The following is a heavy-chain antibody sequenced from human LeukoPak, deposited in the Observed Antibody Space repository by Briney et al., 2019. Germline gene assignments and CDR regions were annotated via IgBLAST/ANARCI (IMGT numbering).Heavy chain of an antibody. J-gene: IGHJ4*02. Sequence: ASVKVSCKASGYTFTGNYLHWVRQAPGQGLEWMGCINTNSGATNYAQKFQGSVTMTRDTSISTAYVELSRLRSDDTAVYYCASNRWGSSWSVFDYWGQGTLVTVSS. CDR3: ASNRWGSSWSVFDY. D-gene: IGHD6-13*01. CDR1: GYTFTGNY. CDR2: INTNSGAT. V-gene: IGHV1-2*04.